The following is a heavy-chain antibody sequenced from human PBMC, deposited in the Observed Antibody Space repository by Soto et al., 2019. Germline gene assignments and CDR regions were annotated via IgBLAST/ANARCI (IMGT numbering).Heavy chain of an antibody. CDR1: GGSISSGGYY. CDR2: IYYSGST. V-gene: IGHV4-31*03. D-gene: IGHD5-12*01. CDR3: ARDRSGCALFDY. Sequence: SETLSLTCTVSGGSISSGGYYWSWIRQHPGKGLEWIGYIYYSGSTYYNPSLKSRVTISVDTSKNQFSLKLSSVTAADTAVYYCARDRSGCALFDYWGQGALVTVSS. J-gene: IGHJ4*02.